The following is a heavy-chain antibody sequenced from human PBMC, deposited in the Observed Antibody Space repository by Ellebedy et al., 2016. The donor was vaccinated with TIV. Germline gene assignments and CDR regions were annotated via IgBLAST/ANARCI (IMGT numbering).Heavy chain of an antibody. V-gene: IGHV4-61*01. Sequence: MPGGSLRLSCSVSGGSVSSGSYYWSWIRQPPGKGLEWIGYIYYSGSTNYNPSLKSRVTISVDTSKNQFSLKLSSVTAADTAVYYCARVYYDNVLGSYRYKPHSYFDYWGQGTLVTVSS. CDR3: ARVYYDNVLGSYRYKPHSYFDY. CDR2: IYYSGST. D-gene: IGHD3-16*02. CDR1: GGSVSSGSYY. J-gene: IGHJ4*02.